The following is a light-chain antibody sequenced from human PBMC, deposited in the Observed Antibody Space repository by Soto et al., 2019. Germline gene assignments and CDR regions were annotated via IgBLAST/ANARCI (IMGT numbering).Light chain of an antibody. CDR2: GAS. Sequence: EIVMTQSPATLSVSPVERATLSCRASQSISSDVAWYQQKPGQAPRLLIYGASTRATGIPARFSGSGSGTEFTLTISSLQSEDFAVYYCQQYNNWPWTFGQGTKVDIK. V-gene: IGKV3-15*01. J-gene: IGKJ1*01. CDR3: QQYNNWPWT. CDR1: QSISSD.